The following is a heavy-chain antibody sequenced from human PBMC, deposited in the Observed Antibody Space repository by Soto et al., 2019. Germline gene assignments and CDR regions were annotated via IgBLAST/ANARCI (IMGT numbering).Heavy chain of an antibody. Sequence: EVQLLESGGGLVQPGGSLRLSCAASGFTFSSYAMSWVRQAPGKGLEWVSAISGSGGSTYYADSVKGRFTISRDNSKNKLYLQMNSLRAEDTAVYYCAKDPDFWSGPPWAFDYWGQGTLVTVSS. D-gene: IGHD3-3*01. V-gene: IGHV3-23*01. J-gene: IGHJ4*02. CDR2: ISGSGGST. CDR3: AKDPDFWSGPPWAFDY. CDR1: GFTFSSYA.